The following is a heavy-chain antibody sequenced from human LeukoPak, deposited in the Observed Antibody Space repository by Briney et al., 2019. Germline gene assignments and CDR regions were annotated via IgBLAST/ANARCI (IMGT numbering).Heavy chain of an antibody. CDR3: ARDLSAAFDF. CDR1: GFTFSSYG. CDR2: ILYDGSNK. D-gene: IGHD6-19*01. J-gene: IGHJ4*02. Sequence: PGRSLRLSCVASGFTFSSYGMHWVRQAPGKGLEWVAVILYDGSNKYNADSVKGRFTISRDISKDTLYLQMDSLRAEDTAVYYCARDLSAAFDFWGQGILVTVSS. V-gene: IGHV3-30*03.